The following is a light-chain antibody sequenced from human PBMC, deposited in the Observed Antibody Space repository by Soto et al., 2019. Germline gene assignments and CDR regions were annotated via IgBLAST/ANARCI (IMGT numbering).Light chain of an antibody. J-gene: IGKJ3*01. CDR2: KAS. Sequence: DIQMTQSPSTLSASVGDRVTITCRASQSISSWLAWYQQKPGKAPKLLIYKASSLESGVPSRFSGSGSGTDFTLTISSLQPEDFATYYCLHDYEFPFTFGPGTRVDIK. CDR1: QSISSW. CDR3: LHDYEFPFT. V-gene: IGKV1-5*03.